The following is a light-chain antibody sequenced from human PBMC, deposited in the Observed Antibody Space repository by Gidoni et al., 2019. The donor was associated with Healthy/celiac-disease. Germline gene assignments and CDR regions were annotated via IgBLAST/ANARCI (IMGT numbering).Light chain of an antibody. CDR2: DAS. V-gene: IGKV3-11*01. Sequence: EIVLTQSPATLSLSPGERATLSCRASQSVSSYLAWYQQKPGQAPRRLIYDASNRATGIPARFRGSGSGTDFTLTISSQEPEDFAVYYCQQRSNGFTFGPGSKVDIK. CDR1: QSVSSY. J-gene: IGKJ3*01. CDR3: QQRSNGFT.